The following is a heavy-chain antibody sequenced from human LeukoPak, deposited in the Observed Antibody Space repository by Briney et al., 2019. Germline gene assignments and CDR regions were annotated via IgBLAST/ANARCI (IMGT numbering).Heavy chain of an antibody. CDR2: IKSKTAGGTA. Sequence: PGGSLRLSCAASGLTFTNAWMSWVRQAPGRGLEWIGRIKSKTAGGTADYAAPMKGRFTISRDDSKNTLYLQMSSLRVEDTAVYYCAKDRAVRDYGVSRDYYYGMDVWGQGTTVTVSS. CDR1: GLTFTNAW. D-gene: IGHD4-17*01. CDR3: AKDRAVRDYGVSRDYYYGMDV. J-gene: IGHJ6*02. V-gene: IGHV3-15*01.